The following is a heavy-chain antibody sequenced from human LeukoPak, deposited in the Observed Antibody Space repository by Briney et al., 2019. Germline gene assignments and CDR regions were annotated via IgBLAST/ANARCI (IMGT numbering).Heavy chain of an antibody. Sequence: SETLFLTCTVSGGSISSYYWSWIRQPPGKGLEWIGYIYYSGSTNYNPSLKSRVTISVDTSKNQFSLKLSSVTAADTAVYYCARQNYDILTGYYTDAFDIWGQGTMVTVSS. CDR3: ARQNYDILTGYYTDAFDI. CDR1: GGSISSYY. J-gene: IGHJ3*02. CDR2: IYYSGST. D-gene: IGHD3-9*01. V-gene: IGHV4-59*01.